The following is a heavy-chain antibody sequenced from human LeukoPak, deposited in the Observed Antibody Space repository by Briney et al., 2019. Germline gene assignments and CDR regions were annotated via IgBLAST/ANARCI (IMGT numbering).Heavy chain of an antibody. CDR1: GFTVSSNY. V-gene: IGHV3-66*01. Sequence: GGSLRLSCAASGFTVSSNYMSWVRQAPGKGLEWVSVIHSGGSTYYADSVKGRFTISRGNSKNTLYLQMNSLRAEDTAVYYCAKESYSSGWDPYDYWGQGTLVTVSS. D-gene: IGHD6-19*01. CDR3: AKESYSSGWDPYDY. CDR2: IHSGGST. J-gene: IGHJ4*02.